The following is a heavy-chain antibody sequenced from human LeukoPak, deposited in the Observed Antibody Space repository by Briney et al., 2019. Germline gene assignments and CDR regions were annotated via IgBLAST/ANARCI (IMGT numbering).Heavy chain of an antibody. J-gene: IGHJ5*02. D-gene: IGHD7-27*01. Sequence: GGSLRLSCAASGFTFSTYWMTWVRQAPGKGLEWVANIKQDGSEKYYVDSVKGRFTISRENAKNSLYLQMNSLRAEDTAVYYCARGVETGVDWFDPWGQGTLVTVSS. CDR3: ARGVETGVDWFDP. CDR1: GFTFSTYW. V-gene: IGHV3-7*01. CDR2: IKQDGSEK.